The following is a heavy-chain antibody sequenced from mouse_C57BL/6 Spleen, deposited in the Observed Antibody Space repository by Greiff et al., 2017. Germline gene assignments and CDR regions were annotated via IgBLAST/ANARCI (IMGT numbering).Heavy chain of an antibody. CDR1: GFNIKDDY. D-gene: IGHD1-1*01. CDR3: TAYYYGSSYRVAY. Sequence: EVQLQQSGAELVRPGASVKLSCTASGFNIKDDYMHWVKQRPEQGLEWIGWIDPENGDTEYASKFQGKATITADTSSNTAYLQLSSLTSEDTAVYYCTAYYYGSSYRVAYWGQGTLVTVSA. CDR2: IDPENGDT. J-gene: IGHJ3*01. V-gene: IGHV14-4*01.